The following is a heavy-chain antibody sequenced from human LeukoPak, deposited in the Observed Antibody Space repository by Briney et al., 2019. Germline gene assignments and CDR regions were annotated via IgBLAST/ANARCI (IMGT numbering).Heavy chain of an antibody. D-gene: IGHD2-8*01. Sequence: GGSLRLSCAASGFTFSSYGMHWVRQAPGKGLEWVAFIRYDGSNKYYADSVKGRFTISRDNSKNTLYLQMNSLRAEDTAVYYCAKGARVYAKEGGTDFDYWGQGTLVTVSS. CDR3: AKGARVYAKEGGTDFDY. J-gene: IGHJ4*02. CDR1: GFTFSSYG. V-gene: IGHV3-30*02. CDR2: IRYDGSNK.